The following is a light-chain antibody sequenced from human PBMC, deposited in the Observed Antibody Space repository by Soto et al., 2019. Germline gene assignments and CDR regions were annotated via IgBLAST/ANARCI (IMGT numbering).Light chain of an antibody. CDR2: GDN. V-gene: IGLV1-40*01. CDR3: QSYDISLSATV. Sequence: QSVLTQPPSVSGAPGQRVSISCTGSTSNIGAPYDVHWYQHLPGTAPKLLIYGDNNRPSGVPDRFSGSKSGTSASLAITRLQAEDEADYYCQSYDISLSATVFGEGTKLTVL. J-gene: IGLJ3*02. CDR1: TSNIGAPYD.